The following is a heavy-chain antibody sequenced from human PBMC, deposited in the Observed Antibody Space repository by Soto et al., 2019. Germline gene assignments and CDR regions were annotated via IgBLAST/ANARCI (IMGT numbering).Heavy chain of an antibody. D-gene: IGHD2-21*02. CDR3: AKGSGDCLRSDGIDV. Sequence: EVQLVESGGGLVKPGGSLRLSCEASGFTFNTCSMNWVRLAPGKGLEWVSSIRSRSGGIYYAVSVKGRFTISRDNAKHSLYLQMSSLRAEDTAVYYCAKGSGDCLRSDGIDVWGQGTTVTGSS. V-gene: IGHV3-21*01. CDR1: GFTFNTCS. CDR2: IRSRSGGI. J-gene: IGHJ3*01.